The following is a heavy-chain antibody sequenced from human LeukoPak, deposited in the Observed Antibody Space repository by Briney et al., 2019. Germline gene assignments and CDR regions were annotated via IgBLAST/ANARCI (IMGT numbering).Heavy chain of an antibody. V-gene: IGHV4-30-4*08. CDR3: ARDAYDSSGYWRWWFDP. CDR2: IYYSGST. D-gene: IGHD3-22*01. Sequence: PSETLSLTCAVYGGSFSGYYWSWIRQPPGKGLEWIGYIYYSGSTYYNPSLKSRVTISVDTSKNQFSLKLSSVTAADTAVYYCARDAYDSSGYWRWWFDPWGQGTLVTVSS. J-gene: IGHJ5*02. CDR1: GGSFSGYY.